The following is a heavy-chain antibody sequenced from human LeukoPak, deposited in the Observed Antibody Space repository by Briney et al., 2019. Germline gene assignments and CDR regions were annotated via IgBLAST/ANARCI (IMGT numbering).Heavy chain of an antibody. CDR2: ISAHNGNT. CDR3: ARETVVVPAARLLYYYYGMDV. V-gene: IGHV1-18*04. Sequence: GASVKVSCKASGYTFTSYGISWVRQAPGQGLEWMGWISAHNGNTNYAQKLQGRVTMTTDTSTSTAYMELRSLRSDDTAVYYCARETVVVPAARLLYYYYGMDVWGKGTTVTVSS. CDR1: GYTFTSYG. D-gene: IGHD2-2*01. J-gene: IGHJ6*04.